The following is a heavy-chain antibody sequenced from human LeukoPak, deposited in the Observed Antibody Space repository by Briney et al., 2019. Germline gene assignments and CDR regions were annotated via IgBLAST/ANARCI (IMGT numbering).Heavy chain of an antibody. J-gene: IGHJ5*02. D-gene: IGHD3-3*01. CDR1: GYTFTSYA. V-gene: IGHV1-18*01. Sequence: ASVKVSCKASGYTFTSYAMHWVRQAPGQRLEWMGWISAYNGNTNYAQKLQGRVTMTTDTSTSTAYMELRSLRSDDTAVYYCARDRGITIFGVVIRGNWFDPWGQGTLVTVSS. CDR2: ISAYNGNT. CDR3: ARDRGITIFGVVIRGNWFDP.